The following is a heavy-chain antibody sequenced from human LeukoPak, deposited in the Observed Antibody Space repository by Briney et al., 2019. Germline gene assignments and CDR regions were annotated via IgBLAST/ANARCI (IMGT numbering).Heavy chain of an antibody. J-gene: IGHJ6*03. D-gene: IGHD3-16*01. CDR1: GFTVSNYW. V-gene: IGHV3-7*01. CDR2: LKQDGSEK. CDR3: AREGQITTGYYYYMDV. Sequence: GGSLRLSCATSGFTVSNYWMSWVRQAPGKGLEWVANLKQDGSEKYYVDSVKGRFTISRENAKNSLYLQMNSLRVDDMAVYYCAREGQITTGYYYYMDVWGKGSTVTVSS.